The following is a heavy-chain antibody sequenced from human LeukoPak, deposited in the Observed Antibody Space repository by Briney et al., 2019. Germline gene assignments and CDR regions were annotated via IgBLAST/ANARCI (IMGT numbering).Heavy chain of an antibody. J-gene: IGHJ4*02. D-gene: IGHD2-21*01. CDR2: ISYDGYDK. CDR3: ARDFFPVVDSTWYEIGY. CDR1: GSTFNDYA. Sequence: GGFLRLSCAASGSTFNDYALYWVRQAPGKGLEWVTLISYDGYDKSYADSVRGRFTISRDNSRNTLYLQMDSLRSEDTAVYYCARDFFPVVDSTWYEIGYWGQGTLVTVSS. V-gene: IGHV3-30-3*01.